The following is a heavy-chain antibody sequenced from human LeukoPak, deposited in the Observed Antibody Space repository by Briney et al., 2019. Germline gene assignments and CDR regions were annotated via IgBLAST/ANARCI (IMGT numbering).Heavy chain of an antibody. CDR2: ISGIGGST. CDR1: GFTFSSYA. V-gene: IGHV3-23*01. Sequence: GGSLRLSCAASGFTFSSYAMSWVRQAPGKGLEWVSAISGIGGSTYYADSVKGRFTISRDNSKNTLYLQMNSLRAEDTAVYYCAKAGASSTSCYWCRFPFDYWGQGTLVTVSS. J-gene: IGHJ4*02. D-gene: IGHD2-2*01. CDR3: AKAGASSTSCYWCRFPFDY.